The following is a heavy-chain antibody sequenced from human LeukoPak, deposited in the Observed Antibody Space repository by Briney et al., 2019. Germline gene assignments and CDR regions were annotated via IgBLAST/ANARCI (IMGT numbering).Heavy chain of an antibody. D-gene: IGHD1-26*01. V-gene: IGHV3-74*01. CDR3: AREFSGSSSRHFDY. J-gene: IGHJ4*02. CDR1: GFTFSSYW. Sequence: GGSLRLSCVASGFTFSSYWMHWVRQAPGKGLVWVSRINTDGNITPYADSVKGRFTISRDNAKNALYLRINSLRADDTAVYYCAREFSGSSSRHFDYWGQGTLATVSS. CDR2: INTDGNIT.